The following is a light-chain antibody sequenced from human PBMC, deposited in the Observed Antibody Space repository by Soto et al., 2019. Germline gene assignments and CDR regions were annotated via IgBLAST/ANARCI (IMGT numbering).Light chain of an antibody. CDR1: SSDIGGYNY. CDR3: SSYTSSSTSV. V-gene: IGLV2-14*01. CDR2: EVN. Sequence: QSALTQPASVSGSPGQSITLSCTGTSSDIGGYNYVSWYRQHPGEAPKLMIFEVNNRPSGVSHRFSGSKSGNTASLTISGLQAEDEADYYCSSYTSSSTSVFGGGTKLTVL. J-gene: IGLJ1*01.